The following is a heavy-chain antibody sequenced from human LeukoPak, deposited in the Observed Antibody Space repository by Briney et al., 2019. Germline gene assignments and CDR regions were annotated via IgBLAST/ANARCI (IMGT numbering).Heavy chain of an antibody. J-gene: IGHJ5*02. D-gene: IGHD2-2*01. CDR2: VSADNGET. CDR3: ARDYQLLLLWDCFDP. V-gene: IGHV1-18*01. CDR1: GYSFNTYG. Sequence: ASVKVSCKASGYSFNTYGISWVRQAPGQGREWMGWVSADNGETNYARKFQGRVTMTTDTSTSTAYMELRSLRSDDTAVYYCARDYQLLLLWDCFDPWGQGTLVSVSS.